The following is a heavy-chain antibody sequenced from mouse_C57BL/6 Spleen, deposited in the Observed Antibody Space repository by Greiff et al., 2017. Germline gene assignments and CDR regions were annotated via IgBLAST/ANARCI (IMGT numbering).Heavy chain of an antibody. CDR1: GYTFTSYW. CDR3: ARGLRNYFDY. CDR2: IDPSDSYT. J-gene: IGHJ2*01. V-gene: IGHV1-59*01. Sequence: QVQLQQPGAELVRPGTSVKLSCKASGYTFTSYWMHWVKQRPGQGLEWIGVIDPSDSYTNYNQKFKGKATLTVDTSSSTAYMQLSSLTSEDSAVYYCARGLRNYFDYWGQGTTLTVSS.